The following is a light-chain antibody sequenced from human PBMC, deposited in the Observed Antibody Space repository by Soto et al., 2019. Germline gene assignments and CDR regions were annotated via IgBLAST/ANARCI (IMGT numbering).Light chain of an antibody. J-gene: IGKJ3*01. V-gene: IGKV1-6*02. Sequence: QMTQFPSSLSASFGDTVTITCRASQGIRFDLAWYQQKPGKAPNLLIYGASTLQTGVPSRFSGSGSGTVFTLTISSLQPEDFATYYCLQDYNYPRTFGPGTKVDIK. CDR1: QGIRFD. CDR2: GAS. CDR3: LQDYNYPRT.